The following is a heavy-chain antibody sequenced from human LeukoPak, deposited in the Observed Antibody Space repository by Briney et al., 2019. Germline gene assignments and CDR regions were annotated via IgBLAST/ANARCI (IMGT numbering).Heavy chain of an antibody. J-gene: IGHJ4*02. V-gene: IGHV3-21*04. CDR3: AKSVALLGYCSSTSCYTPLDY. CDR1: GFTFSSYS. Sequence: GGSLRLSCAASGFTFSSYSMNWVRQAPGKGLEWVSSISSSSSNIYYVDSVKGRFTISRDNSKNTLYLQMNSLRAEDTAVYYCAKSVALLGYCSSTSCYTPLDYWGQGTLVTVSS. D-gene: IGHD2-2*02. CDR2: ISSSSSNI.